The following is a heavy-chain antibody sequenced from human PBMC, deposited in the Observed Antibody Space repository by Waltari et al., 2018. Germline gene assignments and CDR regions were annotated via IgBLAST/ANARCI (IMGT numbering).Heavy chain of an antibody. CDR3: ARGRGFWSGYYMDY. V-gene: IGHV4-34*01. CDR2: INHSGST. D-gene: IGHD3-3*01. CDR1: GGSFSGYY. J-gene: IGHJ4*02. Sequence: QVQLQQWGAGLLKPSETLSLTCAVYGGSFSGYYWSWIRQPPGKGLEWIGEINHSGSTTYNPSLKSRVTISVDTSKNQFSLKLSSVTAADTAVYYCARGRGFWSGYYMDYWGQGTLVTVSS.